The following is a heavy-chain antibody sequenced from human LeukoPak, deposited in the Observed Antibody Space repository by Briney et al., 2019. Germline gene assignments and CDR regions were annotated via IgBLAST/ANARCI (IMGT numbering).Heavy chain of an antibody. Sequence: GGCLRLSSAASGFTFCSYAMSWGREAPGRGLEEVSAISGSGGSTYYADSVKGRFTISRDNSKHTLYLQMNSLRAEDTAVYYCAKVAIDYCGQGPRVTVSS. CDR1: GFTFCSYA. CDR3: AKVAIDY. V-gene: IGHV3-23*01. J-gene: IGHJ4*02. CDR2: ISGSGGST.